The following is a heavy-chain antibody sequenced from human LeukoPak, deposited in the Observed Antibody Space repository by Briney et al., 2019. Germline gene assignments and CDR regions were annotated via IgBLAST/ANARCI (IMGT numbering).Heavy chain of an antibody. CDR1: GGSISNYY. CDR2: IYYSGST. Sequence: SETLSLTCTVSGGSISNYYWSWVRQPPGKGLEWIGDIYYSGSTNYNPSLKSRVTISVDTSKNLFSLNLSSVTAADTAVYYCAREQSASSRYYFDYWGQGTLVSVSS. D-gene: IGHD6-19*01. CDR3: AREQSASSRYYFDY. J-gene: IGHJ4*02. V-gene: IGHV4-59*12.